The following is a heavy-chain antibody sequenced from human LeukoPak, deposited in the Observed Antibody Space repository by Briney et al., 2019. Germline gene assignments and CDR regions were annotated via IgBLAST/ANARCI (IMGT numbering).Heavy chain of an antibody. J-gene: IGHJ5*02. CDR2: IYYSGNT. Sequence: SETLSLTCTVSGGSISNTNYYRGWTRQPPGTGLEWIGNIYYSGNTYYNSSLKSRVTISVDTSKNQFSLKLSSVTAADTAVYYCASLLNGGVAHWFDPWGQGTLVTVSS. V-gene: IGHV4-39*01. CDR1: GGSISNTNYY. CDR3: ASLLNGGVAHWFDP. D-gene: IGHD7-27*01.